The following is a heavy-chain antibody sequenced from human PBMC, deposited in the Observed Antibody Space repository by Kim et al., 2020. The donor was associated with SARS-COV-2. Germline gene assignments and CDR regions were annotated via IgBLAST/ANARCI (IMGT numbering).Heavy chain of an antibody. J-gene: IGHJ6*02. Sequence: ASVKVSCKASGYTFTSYYMHWVRQAPGQGLEWMGIINPSGGSTSYAQKFQGRVTMTRDTSTSTVYMELSSLRSEDTAVYYCARDRPSDCGGDCYREEEYYYYGMDVWGQGTTVTVSS. V-gene: IGHV1-46*01. CDR3: ARDRPSDCGGDCYREEEYYYYGMDV. CDR2: INPSGGST. D-gene: IGHD2-21*02. CDR1: GYTFTSYY.